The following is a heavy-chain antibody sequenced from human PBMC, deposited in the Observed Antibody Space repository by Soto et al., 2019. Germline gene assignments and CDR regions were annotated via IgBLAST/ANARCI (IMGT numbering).Heavy chain of an antibody. V-gene: IGHV1-8*01. CDR2: MNPNSGNT. CDR3: AGSPPIAAGPYGMDV. CDR1: GYTFPSHD. Sequence: ASVKVSCKAPGYTFPSHDINWELQATGQGLEWMGWMNPNSGNTGYAQKFQRRVTMTRNTSISTAYMELSSLRSEVTAVYYCAGSPPIAAGPYGMDVWGQGTTVTV. D-gene: IGHD6-13*01. J-gene: IGHJ6*02.